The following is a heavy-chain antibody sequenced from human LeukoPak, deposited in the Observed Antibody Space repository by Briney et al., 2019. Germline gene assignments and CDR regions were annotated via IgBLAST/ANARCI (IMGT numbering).Heavy chain of an antibody. D-gene: IGHD3-10*01. CDR1: SFTFSTYA. CDR3: ATGGKYYYGSGNYAFDF. Sequence: GGSLRLSCKASSFTFSTYAMSWVRQAPGKGLEWVATLTSSGETTYYAASVKGRFTISRDISNNTLILHMNSLTSEDTAVYYCATGGKYYYGSGNYAFDFWGRGTLVTVSS. V-gene: IGHV3-23*01. J-gene: IGHJ3*01. CDR2: LTSSGETT.